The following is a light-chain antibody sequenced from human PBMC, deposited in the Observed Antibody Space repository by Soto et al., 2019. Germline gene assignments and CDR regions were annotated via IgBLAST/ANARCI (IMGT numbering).Light chain of an antibody. CDR2: NDY. CDR3: TAWDDSLNAWL. CDR1: TSNIEENS. J-gene: IGLJ3*02. Sequence: QSVLTQPPSASGTPGQRVTISCSGSTSNIEENSVTWYQRLPGTAPKVLIHNDYQRPSGVPDRFSGSKSGTSASLAISGLQSEDDGDYYCTAWDDSLNAWLFGGGTKVTVL. V-gene: IGLV1-44*01.